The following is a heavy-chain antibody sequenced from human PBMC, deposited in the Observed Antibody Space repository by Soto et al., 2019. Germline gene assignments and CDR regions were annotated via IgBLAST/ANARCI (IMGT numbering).Heavy chain of an antibody. Sequence: EVQLLESGGGLVQPGGSLRLSCTASGFTFSAYSMSWVRQAPGKGLEWVSGMSGLGGSTYYTDYVRGRFTISRDNSKNTLYLQMNCLRAEDTAVYYCAKSYGDTWQQYFFDSWGQGTLVTVSS. D-gene: IGHD5-18*01. V-gene: IGHV3-23*01. CDR1: GFTFSAYS. CDR3: AKSYGDTWQQYFFDS. J-gene: IGHJ4*02. CDR2: MSGLGGST.